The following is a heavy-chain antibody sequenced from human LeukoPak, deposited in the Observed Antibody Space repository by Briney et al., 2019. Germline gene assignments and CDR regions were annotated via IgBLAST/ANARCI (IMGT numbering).Heavy chain of an antibody. J-gene: IGHJ6*02. CDR2: ISAYNGNT. V-gene: IGHV1-18*01. CDR3: ASYVREQPYYYYGMDV. Sequence: ASVKVSCKASGYTSTSYGISWVRQAPGQGLEWMGWISAYNGNTNYAQKLQGRVTMTTDTSTSTAYMELRSLSSDDTAVYYCASYVREQPYYYYGMDVWGQGTTVTVSS. CDR1: GYTSTSYG. D-gene: IGHD3-16*01.